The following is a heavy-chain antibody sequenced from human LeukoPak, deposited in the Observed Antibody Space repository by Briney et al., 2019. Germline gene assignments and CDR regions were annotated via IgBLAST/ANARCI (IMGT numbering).Heavy chain of an antibody. CDR1: GGSFSGYY. V-gene: IGHV4-34*01. CDR2: INHSGST. Sequence: PSETLSLTYAVYGGSFSGYYWSWIRQPPGKGLEWIGEINHSGSTNYNPSLKSRVTISVDTSKNQFSLKLSSVTAADTAVYYCARGGGYDILTGPYYFDYWGQGTLVTVSS. J-gene: IGHJ4*02. D-gene: IGHD3-9*01. CDR3: ARGGGYDILTGPYYFDY.